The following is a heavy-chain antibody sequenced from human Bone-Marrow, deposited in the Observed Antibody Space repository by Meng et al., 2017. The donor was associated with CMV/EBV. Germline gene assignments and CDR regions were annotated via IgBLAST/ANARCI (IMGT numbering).Heavy chain of an antibody. CDR2: ISSGSSYI. J-gene: IGHJ4*02. Sequence: GESLKISCAASGFTVSSNSMNWVRQAPGKGLEWVSSISSGSSYIYYADSVKGRFTISRDNAKDSLYLQMTSLRAEDTAVYFCVRSNNYEYWGQGTLVTVSS. D-gene: IGHD5-24*01. CDR1: GFTVSSNS. CDR3: VRSNNYEY. V-gene: IGHV3-21*01.